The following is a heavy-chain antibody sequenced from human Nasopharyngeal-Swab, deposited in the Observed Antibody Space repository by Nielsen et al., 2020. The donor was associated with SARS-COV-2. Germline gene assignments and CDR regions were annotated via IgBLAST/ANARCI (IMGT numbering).Heavy chain of an antibody. D-gene: IGHD6-6*01. CDR1: GLTVSSTY. Sequence: GESLKISCAVSGLTVSSTYMSWVRQAPGKGLEWVSVTEIGGTTHYADSVKGRFSISRDNSKNTLYLQMNSLRAEDTAVYYCARDWYSSSSDHYYYGMDVWGQGTTVTVSS. V-gene: IGHV3-53*01. CDR2: TEIGGTT. CDR3: ARDWYSSSSDHYYYGMDV. J-gene: IGHJ6*02.